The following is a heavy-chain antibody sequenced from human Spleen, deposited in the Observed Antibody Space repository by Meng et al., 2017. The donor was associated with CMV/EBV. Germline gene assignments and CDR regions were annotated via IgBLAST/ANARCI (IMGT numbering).Heavy chain of an antibody. V-gene: IGHV3-7*01. D-gene: IGHD3-3*01. Sequence: GESLKISCAASGFTFSSYWMSWVRQAPGKGLEWVANIKQDGSEKYYVDSVKGRFTISRDNAKNSPYLQMNSLRAEDTAVYYCARDRFLEWLFDYWGQGTLVTVSS. CDR1: GFTFSSYW. J-gene: IGHJ4*02. CDR2: IKQDGSEK. CDR3: ARDRFLEWLFDY.